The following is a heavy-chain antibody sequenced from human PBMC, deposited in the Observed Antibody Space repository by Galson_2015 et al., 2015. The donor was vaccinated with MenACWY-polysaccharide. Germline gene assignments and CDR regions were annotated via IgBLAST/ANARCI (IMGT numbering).Heavy chain of an antibody. J-gene: IGHJ4*02. V-gene: IGHV3-74*01. Sequence: SLRLSCAASGFTFSSYWMYWVRQAPGKGLVWVSRINSDGSSTSYADSVKGRFTISRDNAKNTLYLQMNSLRADDTAVYYCARDGDTSGLDFWGQGTQVTVSS. CDR3: ARDGDTSGLDF. D-gene: IGHD6-19*01. CDR2: INSDGSST. CDR1: GFTFSSYW.